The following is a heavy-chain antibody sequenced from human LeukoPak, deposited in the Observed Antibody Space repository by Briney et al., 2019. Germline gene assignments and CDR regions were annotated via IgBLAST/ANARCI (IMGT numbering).Heavy chain of an antibody. J-gene: IGHJ4*02. CDR3: VRQGTNSGYYLLDY. CDR2: IYTSGST. CDR1: GGSISNYY. V-gene: IGHV4-4*07. Sequence: PSETMSLTCTVSGGSISNYYWSRIRQSPGKGLEWIGRIYTSGSTNYNPSLKSRVTMSVDTSKNQFSLKLSSVTAADTATYYCVRQGTNSGYYLLDYWGQGHPVIVSS. D-gene: IGHD3-22*01.